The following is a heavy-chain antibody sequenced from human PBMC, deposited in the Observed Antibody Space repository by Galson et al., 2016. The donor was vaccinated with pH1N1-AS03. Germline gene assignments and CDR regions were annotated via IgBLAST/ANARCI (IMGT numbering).Heavy chain of an antibody. J-gene: IGHJ4*02. CDR3: ASAGYHTPGYHS. D-gene: IGHD3-16*02. CDR1: GGSMTSPDW. CDR2: VHYSGTT. Sequence: TLSLTCAVSGGSMTSPDWWTWVRQPPGKGLEWIGEVHYSGTTSYNPSLNSRVTMSIDKSNNQFSLNLGSVTAADTAVYFCASAGYHTPGYHSWGPGILVTVSS. V-gene: IGHV4-4*01.